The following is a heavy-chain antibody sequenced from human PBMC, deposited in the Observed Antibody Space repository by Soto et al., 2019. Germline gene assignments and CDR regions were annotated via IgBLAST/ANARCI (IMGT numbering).Heavy chain of an antibody. CDR2: IRSKAYSYAT. J-gene: IGHJ4*02. D-gene: IGHD6-19*01. V-gene: IGHV3-73*02. Sequence: EVQLVESGGGLVQPGGSLKLSCATSGFTFSGSDIHWVRQASGKGLEWVGRIRSKAYSYATVYAASVKGRFTISRDDSKNMAYLQMICLRSEVTAVYYCSIQQHGIPLASAIDYWGQGSLETVSS. CDR1: GFTFSGSD. CDR3: SIQQHGIPLASAIDY.